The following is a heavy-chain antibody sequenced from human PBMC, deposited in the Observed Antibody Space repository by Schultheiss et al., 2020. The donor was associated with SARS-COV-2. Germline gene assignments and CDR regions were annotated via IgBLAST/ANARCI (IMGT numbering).Heavy chain of an antibody. J-gene: IGHJ3*02. CDR3: ARCGGNSVTSDAFDI. CDR2: IYPGDSDT. V-gene: IGHV5-51*01. CDR1: GYSFTSYW. Sequence: GESLKISCKGSGYSFTSYWIGWVRQMPGKGLEWMGIIYPGDSDTRYSPSFQGQVTISADKSISTAYLQWSSLKASDTAMYYCARCGGNSVTSDAFDIWGQGTMVTVSS. D-gene: IGHD4-23*01.